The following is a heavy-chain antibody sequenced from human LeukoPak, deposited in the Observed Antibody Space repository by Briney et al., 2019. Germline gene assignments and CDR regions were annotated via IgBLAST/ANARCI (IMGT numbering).Heavy chain of an antibody. CDR1: GFTFNNYA. D-gene: IGHD2-15*01. Sequence: GGSLRLSCAASGFTFNNYAMSWVRQAPGKGLEWVSVISGNDGNTFYADSVKGRFTISRDNSKNTLYLQMNSLRAEDTAVYYCAKAPEYCSGGSCRPSYFDYWGQGTLVTVSS. J-gene: IGHJ4*02. CDR3: AKAPEYCSGGSCRPSYFDY. CDR2: ISGNDGNT. V-gene: IGHV3-23*01.